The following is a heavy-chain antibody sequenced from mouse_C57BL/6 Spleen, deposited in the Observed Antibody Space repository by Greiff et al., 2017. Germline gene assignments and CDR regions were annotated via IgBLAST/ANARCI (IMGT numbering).Heavy chain of an antibody. V-gene: IGHV1-80*01. J-gene: IGHJ2*01. CDR2: IYPGDGDT. CDR3: ARTRFGYYFDY. Sequence: VKLQESGAELVKPGASVKISCKASGYAFSSYWMNWVKQRPGKGLEWIGQIYPGDGDTNYNGKFKGKATLTADKSSSTAYMQLSSLTSEDSAVYFCARTRFGYYFDYWGQGTTLTVSS. CDR1: GYAFSSYW.